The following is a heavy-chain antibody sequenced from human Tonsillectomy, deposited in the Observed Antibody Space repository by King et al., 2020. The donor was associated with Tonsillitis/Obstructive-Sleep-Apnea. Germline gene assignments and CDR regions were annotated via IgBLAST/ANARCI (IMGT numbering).Heavy chain of an antibody. J-gene: IGHJ6*03. CDR1: GGSFSGYY. Sequence: QVQLQQWGAGLLKPSETLSLTCAVYGGSFSGYYWSWIRQPPGKGLEWIGEINHSGSTNYNPSLKSRVTISVDTSKNQFSLKLSSVTAADTAVYYCARVPDIVGVVAGTYMDVWGKGTTVTVSS. V-gene: IGHV4-34*01. D-gene: IGHD2-15*01. CDR3: ARVPDIVGVVAGTYMDV. CDR2: INHSGST.